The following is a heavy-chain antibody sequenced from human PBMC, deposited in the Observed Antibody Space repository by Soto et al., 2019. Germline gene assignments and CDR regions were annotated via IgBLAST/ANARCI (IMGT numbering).Heavy chain of an antibody. D-gene: IGHD2-2*02. J-gene: IGHJ6*02. Sequence: QVQLVQSGAEVRKPGSSVKVSCKTSGGIFSTSGIAWVRQAPGPGLEWMGGVSPLFGTPNYPQNFQGRVAMTSDESTTTDFLELRNLTLEDTAVYYCARGRCNRPSCYYDGMAVWCQGTTVIVSS. CDR3: ARGRCNRPSCYYDGMAV. V-gene: IGHV1-69*01. CDR1: GGIFSTSG. CDR2: VSPLFGTP.